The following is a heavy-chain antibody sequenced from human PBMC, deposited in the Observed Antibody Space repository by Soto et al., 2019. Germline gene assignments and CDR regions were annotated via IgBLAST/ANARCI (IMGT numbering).Heavy chain of an antibody. CDR2: IYYSGST. CDR3: ASRDPGTSVDY. D-gene: IGHD1-7*01. J-gene: IGHJ4*02. Sequence: SETLSLTCTVSGASISSYYWSWIRQPPGKGLEWIGYIYYSGSTNYNPSLKGRVTISVDKSENQFSLKVTSLTAADTAVYYCASRDPGTSVDYWGQGTLVTVSS. CDR1: GASISSYY. V-gene: IGHV4-59*08.